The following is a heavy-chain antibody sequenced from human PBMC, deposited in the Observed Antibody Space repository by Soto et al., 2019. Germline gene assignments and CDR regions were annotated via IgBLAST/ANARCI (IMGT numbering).Heavy chain of an antibody. V-gene: IGHV1-8*01. CDR1: GYTFTSYD. Sequence: ASVKVACKASGYTFTSYDINWVRQATGQGLEWMGWMNPNSGNTGYAQKFQGRVTMTRNTSISTAYMELSSLRSEDTAVYSWATQSSGCTGGRYSSYAMDFPCQ. J-gene: IGHJ6*02. D-gene: IGHD6-19*01. CDR3: ATQSSGCTGGRYSSYAMDF. CDR2: MNPNSGNT.